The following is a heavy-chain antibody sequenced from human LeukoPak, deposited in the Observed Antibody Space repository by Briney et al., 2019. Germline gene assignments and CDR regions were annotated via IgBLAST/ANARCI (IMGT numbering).Heavy chain of an antibody. Sequence: PETLSLTCAVYGGSLSGYYWSWIRQPPGKGLEWIGEINHSGSTNYNPSLKSRVTISVDTSKNQFSLKLSSVTAADTAVYYCASWDGYNSRAFDIWGQGTMVTVSS. CDR3: ASWDGYNSRAFDI. J-gene: IGHJ3*02. CDR2: INHSGST. V-gene: IGHV4-34*01. D-gene: IGHD5-24*01. CDR1: GGSLSGYY.